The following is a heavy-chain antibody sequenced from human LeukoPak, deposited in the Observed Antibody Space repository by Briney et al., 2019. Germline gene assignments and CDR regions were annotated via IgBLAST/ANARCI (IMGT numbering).Heavy chain of an antibody. CDR2: ISSSSSYI. CDR3: ARDLSVTIFGGGDY. D-gene: IGHD3-3*01. V-gene: IGHV3-21*01. J-gene: IGHJ4*02. Sequence: GGSLRLSCAASGFTFSSYSMNWVRQAPGKGLEWVSSISSSSSYIYYADSVKGRFTISRDNAKHSLYLQMNSLRAEDTAVYYCARDLSVTIFGGGDYWGQGTLVTVSS. CDR1: GFTFSSYS.